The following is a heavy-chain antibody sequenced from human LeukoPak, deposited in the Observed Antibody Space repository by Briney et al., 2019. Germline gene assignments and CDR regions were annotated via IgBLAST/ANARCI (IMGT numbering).Heavy chain of an antibody. J-gene: IGHJ4*02. V-gene: IGHV1-46*01. CDR1: GYTFTIYY. D-gene: IGHD3-22*01. CDR2: INPSGGST. Sequence: ASVKVSCKASGYTFTIYYMHWVRQAPGQGLEWMGLINPSGGSTSYAQKFQGSVTMTRDMSTSTVYMELSSLRSEDTAVYYCARSPYYYDSSGYYAFDYWGQGTLVTVSS. CDR3: ARSPYYYDSSGYYAFDY.